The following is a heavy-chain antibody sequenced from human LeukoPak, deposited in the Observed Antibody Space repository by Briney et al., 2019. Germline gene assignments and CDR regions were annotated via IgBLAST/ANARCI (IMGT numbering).Heavy chain of an antibody. D-gene: IGHD6-19*01. J-gene: IGHJ4*02. CDR1: GGTFSSYA. CDR3: AREFSSGYFFFDY. CDR2: IIPILGIA. Sequence: SVKVSCKASGGTFSSYAISWVRQAPGQGLEWMGRIIPILGIANYAQKFQGRVTITADKSTSTAYMELSSLRSEDTAVHYCAREFSSGYFFFDYWGQGTLVTVSS. V-gene: IGHV1-69*04.